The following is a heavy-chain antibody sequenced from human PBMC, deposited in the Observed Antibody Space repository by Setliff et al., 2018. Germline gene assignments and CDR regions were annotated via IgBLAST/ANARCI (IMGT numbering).Heavy chain of an antibody. Sequence: SETLSLTCALSGGSISSGSYHWSWIRQPAGQGLEWVGRLHTSGSTNYNPSLKSRVTISRDTSTNQFSLKLGSVTAADTAVYYCARERYFDWFFEDWGHGTLVTVSS. CDR2: LHTSGST. V-gene: IGHV4-61*02. J-gene: IGHJ4*01. CDR3: ARERYFDWFFED. CDR1: GGSISSGSYH. D-gene: IGHD3-9*01.